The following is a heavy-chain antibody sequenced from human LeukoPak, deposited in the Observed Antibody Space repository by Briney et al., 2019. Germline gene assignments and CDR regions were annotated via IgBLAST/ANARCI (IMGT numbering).Heavy chain of an antibody. Sequence: GGSLRLSCTASGFAFSSYWMSWVRQAPGRGLEWVAHIKQDGSQEYYVDSVKGRFTISRDSAKNSLYLQMNSLRAEDTAVYYCARGVPYDSWSGPHYSDYWGQGTLVTVSS. J-gene: IGHJ4*02. D-gene: IGHD3-3*01. V-gene: IGHV3-7*04. CDR2: IKQDGSQE. CDR1: GFAFSSYW. CDR3: ARGVPYDSWSGPHYSDY.